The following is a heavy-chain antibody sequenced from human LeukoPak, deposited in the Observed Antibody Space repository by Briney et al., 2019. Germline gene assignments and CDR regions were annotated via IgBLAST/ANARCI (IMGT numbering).Heavy chain of an antibody. CDR1: GFTFNTYA. Sequence: GGSLRLSCAASGFTFNTYAMSWVRQAPGKGLERVSGISGIGGSTYYTDSVKGRFTISRDNSQNTLYLQMDSLRVEDTAVYYCAKDWANMVRGADHWGQGTRVTVSS. V-gene: IGHV3-23*01. D-gene: IGHD3-10*01. CDR3: AKDWANMVRGADH. J-gene: IGHJ5*02. CDR2: ISGIGGST.